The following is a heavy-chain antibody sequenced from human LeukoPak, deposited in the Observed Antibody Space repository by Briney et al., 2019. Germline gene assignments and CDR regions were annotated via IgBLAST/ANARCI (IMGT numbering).Heavy chain of an antibody. V-gene: IGHV1-18*01. CDR3: ARDAKIQRHFDY. Sequence: GASAKVSCKASGYTFTSYGISWVRQAPGQGLEWMGWISGYNGNTNYAQKLQGRVTMTTDTSTSTAYMELRSLRSDDTAVYYCARDAKIQRHFDYWGQGTLVTVSS. J-gene: IGHJ4*02. CDR1: GYTFTSYG. D-gene: IGHD5-18*01. CDR2: ISGYNGNT.